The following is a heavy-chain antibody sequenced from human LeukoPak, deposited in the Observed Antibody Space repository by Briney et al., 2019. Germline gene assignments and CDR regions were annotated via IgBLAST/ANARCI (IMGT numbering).Heavy chain of an antibody. CDR3: AKDLQYYYGSGSYYFDY. J-gene: IGHJ4*02. V-gene: IGHV3-30*18. D-gene: IGHD3-10*01. Sequence: GGFLRLSCAASGFTFSSYGMHWVRQAPGKGLEWVAVISYDGSNKYYADSVKGRFTISRDNSKNTLYLQMNSLRAEDTAVYYCAKDLQYYYGSGSYYFDYWGQGSQVTVS. CDR1: GFTFSSYG. CDR2: ISYDGSNK.